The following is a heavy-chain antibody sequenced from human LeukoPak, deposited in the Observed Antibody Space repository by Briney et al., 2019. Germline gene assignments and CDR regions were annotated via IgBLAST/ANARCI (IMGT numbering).Heavy chain of an antibody. D-gene: IGHD1-26*01. Sequence: GGSLRLSCAASGFTFINYAVSWVRQAPGRGLEWVSSIHGDASDTFYAESVKGRFTISRDNSKNTLHLQMNSLSAEDTAMYYCAKYFKSGDGKWEVDSWGQGTLVTVSS. J-gene: IGHJ4*02. CDR3: AKYFKSGDGKWEVDS. CDR2: IHGDASDT. CDR1: GFTFINYA. V-gene: IGHV3-23*01.